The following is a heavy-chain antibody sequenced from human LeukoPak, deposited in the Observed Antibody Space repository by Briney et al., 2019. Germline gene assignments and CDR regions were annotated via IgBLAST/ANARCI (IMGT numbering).Heavy chain of an antibody. J-gene: IGHJ4*02. CDR1: GDSVGSYY. Sequence: SSETLSLTCSVSGDSVGSYYWSWIRQPPGKGLEWIGYVSSDGTTNYTPSLRSRVIMSVDTAKNHISLSLTSLTAADTAIYYCARLDCTGDGCYNHWGQGTLVTVSS. CDR2: VSSDGTT. V-gene: IGHV4-59*08. CDR3: ARLDCTGDGCYNH. D-gene: IGHD2-8*02.